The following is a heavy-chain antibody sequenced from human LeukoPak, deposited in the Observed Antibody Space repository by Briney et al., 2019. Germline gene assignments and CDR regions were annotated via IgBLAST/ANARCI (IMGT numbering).Heavy chain of an antibody. D-gene: IGHD3-9*01. V-gene: IGHV4-4*02. CDR3: ARVDVLRYFDWSYYYGMDV. CDR2: INHSGST. Sequence: PSGTLSLTCGVSGGSISSTNWWTWVRQPPGEGLEWIGEINHSGSTNYNPSLKSRVTISVDTSKNQFSLKLSSVTAADTAVYYCARVDVLRYFDWSYYYGMDVWGQGTTVTVSS. CDR1: GGSISSTNW. J-gene: IGHJ6*02.